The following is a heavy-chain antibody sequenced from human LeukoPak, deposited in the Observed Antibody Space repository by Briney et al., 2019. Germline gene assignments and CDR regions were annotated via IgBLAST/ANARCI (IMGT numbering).Heavy chain of an antibody. Sequence: GASVKVSCKASGYTLTSYGISWVRQAPGQGLEWMGWISAYNGNTNYAQKLQGRVTMTTDTSTSTAYMELRSLRSDDTAVYYCARTGYSGYGDYYYYGMDVWGQGTTVTVSS. CDR3: ARTGYSGYGDYYYYGMDV. CDR2: ISAYNGNT. J-gene: IGHJ6*02. CDR1: GYTLTSYG. V-gene: IGHV1-18*01. D-gene: IGHD5-12*01.